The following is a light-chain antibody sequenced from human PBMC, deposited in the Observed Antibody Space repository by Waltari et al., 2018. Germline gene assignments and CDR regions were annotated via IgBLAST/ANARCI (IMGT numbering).Light chain of an antibody. Sequence: QSVLTQPPSASGPPGQRVTISCSGSSSNIGSTSVYWYQPPPGAAPKLLIYNNYQRPSGFPDRFSASKSGTSASLAISGLQSEDEADYYCATWDDSLNAWVFGGGTRLTVL. V-gene: IGLV1-44*01. CDR2: NNY. CDR1: SSNIGSTS. CDR3: ATWDDSLNAWV. J-gene: IGLJ3*02.